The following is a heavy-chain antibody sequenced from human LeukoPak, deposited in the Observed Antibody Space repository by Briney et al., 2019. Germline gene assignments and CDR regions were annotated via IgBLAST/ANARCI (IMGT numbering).Heavy chain of an antibody. D-gene: IGHD2-2*01. J-gene: IGHJ4*02. V-gene: IGHV3-23*01. CDR1: GFTFSSYA. CDR2: ISGSGGDT. CDR3: AKDRTGMGSRGFDY. Sequence: PGGSLRLSCAASGFTFSSYAIYWVRQAPGKGLEWVSGISGSGGDTYFADSVKGRFTISRDNSKNTVFLQVDSLRAEDTAVYYCAKDRTGMGSRGFDYWGQGTLVTVSS.